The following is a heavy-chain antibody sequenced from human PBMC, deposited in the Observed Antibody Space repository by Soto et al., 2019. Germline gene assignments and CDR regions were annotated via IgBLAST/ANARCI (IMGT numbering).Heavy chain of an antibody. Sequence: QVQLVESGGGLVKPGGSLRLSCAASGFTFSDYCVSWVRQAPGKGLEWVSYISSSSSYTKYADSVKGRFTISRDNAKNSLYLQMNSLRAEDTAVYYCARSRVVYGAMFDPWGQGTLVTVSS. D-gene: IGHD4-17*01. CDR1: GFTFSDYC. CDR2: ISSSSSYT. J-gene: IGHJ5*02. CDR3: ARSRVVYGAMFDP. V-gene: IGHV3-11*06.